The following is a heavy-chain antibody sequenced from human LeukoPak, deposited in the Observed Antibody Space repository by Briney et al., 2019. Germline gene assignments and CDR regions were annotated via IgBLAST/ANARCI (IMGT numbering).Heavy chain of an antibody. J-gene: IGHJ4*02. CDR2: ISGGGGGT. CDR1: GSTFSSYA. Sequence: PGGSLRLSCAASGSTFSSYAMAWVRQAPGKGLEWVSSISGGGGGTYYADSVKGRFTISRDNSKNTLYLQMNSLRAEDTAVYYCAKRDNTGWYAIDYWGQGTLVTVSS. CDR3: AKRDNTGWYAIDY. V-gene: IGHV3-23*01. D-gene: IGHD6-19*01.